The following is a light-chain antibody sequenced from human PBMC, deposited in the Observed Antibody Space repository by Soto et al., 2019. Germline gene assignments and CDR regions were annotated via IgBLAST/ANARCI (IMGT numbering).Light chain of an antibody. J-gene: IGLJ2*01. CDR3: QVWDTGRDHVV. Sequence: QSVLTQPPSVSAAPGQTVTISCSGSSSNIGNSYVSWYRQLPGTAPKLLIYETDKRTTGTPERFSGSNSGNTATLTISRVEGGDEADYYCQVWDTGRDHVVFGGGTKLTVL. V-gene: IGLV1-51*01. CDR1: SSNIGNSY. CDR2: ETD.